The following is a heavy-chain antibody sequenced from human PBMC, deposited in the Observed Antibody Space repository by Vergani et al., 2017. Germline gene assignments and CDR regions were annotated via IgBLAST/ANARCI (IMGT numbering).Heavy chain of an antibody. CDR1: GHTFIGYY. V-gene: IGHV1-2*02. D-gene: IGHD2-15*01. CDR2: INPNSGGT. CDR3: SCSRSLDYYYGMDV. Sequence: QVQLVQSGAEVKKPGASVKVSCKASGHTFIGYYMHWVRQAPGQGLEWMGWINPNSGGTNYAQKFQGRVTMTRDTSISTAYIEMSRLGSDDTAVYYCSCSRSLDYYYGMDVWGQGTTVTVSS. J-gene: IGHJ6*02.